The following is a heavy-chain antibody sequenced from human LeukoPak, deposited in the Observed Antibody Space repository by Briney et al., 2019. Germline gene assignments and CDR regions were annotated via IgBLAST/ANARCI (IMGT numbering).Heavy chain of an antibody. CDR2: IYGADTI. Sequence: AGGSLRLSCAASGFTISSSYMSWVRQVPGKELEWVSCIYGADTIYYADFVKDRFTISRDSNSNILYLQMNSLRADDTAVYYCARGARGAYFDYWGQGTLVTVSS. CDR1: GFTISSSY. D-gene: IGHD4/OR15-4a*01. CDR3: ARGARGAYFDY. V-gene: IGHV3-66*01. J-gene: IGHJ4*02.